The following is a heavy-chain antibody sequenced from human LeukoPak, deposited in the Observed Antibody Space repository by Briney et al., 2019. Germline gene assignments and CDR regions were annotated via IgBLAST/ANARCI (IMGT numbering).Heavy chain of an antibody. J-gene: IGHJ1*01. CDR3: ARSGAVVPAASQGGFQH. CDR1: GYSFTSYW. Sequence: GESLKISCKGSGYSFTSYWTGWVRQMPGKGLEWMGIIYPGDSDTRHSPSFQGQVTISADKSISTAYLQWSSLKASDTAMYYCARSGAVVPAASQGGFQHWGQGTLVTVSS. D-gene: IGHD2-2*01. CDR2: IYPGDSDT. V-gene: IGHV5-51*01.